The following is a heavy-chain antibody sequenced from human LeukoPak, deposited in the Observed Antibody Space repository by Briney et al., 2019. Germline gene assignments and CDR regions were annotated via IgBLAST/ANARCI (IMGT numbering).Heavy chain of an antibody. CDR2: IIPILGTA. CDR3: AREGSGWLRYFDY. J-gene: IGHJ4*02. D-gene: IGHD6-19*01. Sequence: ASVKVSCKASGYTFTSYYMHWVRQAPGQGLEWMGGIIPILGTANYAQKFQGRVTITADKSTSTAYMELSSLRSEDTAVYYCAREGSGWLRYFDYWGQGTLVTVSS. CDR1: GYTFTSYY. V-gene: IGHV1-69*10.